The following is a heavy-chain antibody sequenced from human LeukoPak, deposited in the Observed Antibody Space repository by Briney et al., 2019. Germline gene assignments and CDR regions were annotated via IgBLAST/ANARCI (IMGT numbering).Heavy chain of an antibody. D-gene: IGHD1-14*01. V-gene: IGHV3-11*01. CDR2: ISSSGSTI. CDR3: ARPSYPDDYHYYYGMDV. Sequence: PGGSLRLSCAASGFTFSDYYMSWIRQAPGKGLEWVSYISSSGSTIYYADSVKGRFTISRDNAKNSLYLQMNSLRAEDTAVYYCARPSYPDDYHYYYGMDVWGQGTTVTVSS. CDR1: GFTFSDYY. J-gene: IGHJ6*02.